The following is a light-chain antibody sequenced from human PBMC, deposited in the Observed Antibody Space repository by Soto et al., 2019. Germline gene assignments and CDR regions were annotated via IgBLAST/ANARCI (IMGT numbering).Light chain of an antibody. Sequence: QSALTQPASVSGSPGQSITISCTGTSSDVGNYNYVSWHQQYPGKAPKLIIYDVSNRPSGVSNRFSGSKSGNTASLTISGLQAEDEADYYCGSYTTSSNYVYGSGTQLTVL. V-gene: IGLV2-14*01. CDR1: SSDVGNYNY. CDR2: DVS. J-gene: IGLJ1*01. CDR3: GSYTTSSNYV.